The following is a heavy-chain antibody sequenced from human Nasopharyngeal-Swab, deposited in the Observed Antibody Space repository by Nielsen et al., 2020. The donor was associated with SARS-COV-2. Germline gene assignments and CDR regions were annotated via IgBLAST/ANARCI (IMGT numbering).Heavy chain of an antibody. J-gene: IGHJ4*02. Sequence: GESLKISCAASGFTFSSYSMNWVRQAPGKGLEWVSSISSSSSYIYYADSVKGRLTISRDNAKNSLYLQMNSLRAEDTAVYYCARGHATGYGGQGTLVTVSS. CDR1: GFTFSSYS. CDR3: ARGHATGY. D-gene: IGHD1-14*01. CDR2: ISSSSSYI. V-gene: IGHV3-21*01.